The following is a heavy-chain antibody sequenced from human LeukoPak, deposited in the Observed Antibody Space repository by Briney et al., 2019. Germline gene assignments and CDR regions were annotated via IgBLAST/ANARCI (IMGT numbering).Heavy chain of an antibody. V-gene: IGHV4-34*01. CDR1: GGSFSGYY. Sequence: SETLSLTCAVYGGSFSGYYWSWIRQPPGKGLEWIGEINHSGSTNYNPSLKSRVTISVDTSKNQFSLKLSSVTAADTAVYYCARRARGVVRRGWFVPWGQGTLVTVSS. D-gene: IGHD3-10*01. J-gene: IGHJ5*02. CDR3: ARRARGVVRRGWFVP. CDR2: INHSGST.